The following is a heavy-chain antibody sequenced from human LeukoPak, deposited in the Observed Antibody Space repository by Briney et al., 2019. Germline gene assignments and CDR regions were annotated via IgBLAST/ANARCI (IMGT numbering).Heavy chain of an antibody. J-gene: IGHJ4*02. Sequence: ASVKVSCKAFGYTITGYYIHWVRQAPGQGLEWMGWINPNNGGTNSAQKFQGRVTMTRDTSISTAYMELSRLRSDDTAVYYCARVDRPYSSSVGYWGQGTLVTVSS. V-gene: IGHV1-2*02. CDR1: GYTITGYY. CDR3: ARVDRPYSSSVGY. CDR2: INPNNGGT. D-gene: IGHD6-19*01.